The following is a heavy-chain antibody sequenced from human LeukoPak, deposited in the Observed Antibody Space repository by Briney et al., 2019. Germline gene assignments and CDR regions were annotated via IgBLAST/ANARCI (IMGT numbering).Heavy chain of an antibody. J-gene: IGHJ4*02. CDR1: GFTFSDYW. V-gene: IGHV3-74*01. D-gene: IGHD5-12*01. Sequence: GGSLRLSCAASGFTFSDYWMHWVRHTPGKGLVWVSRIHPDGSRTSYIDSVKGRFIISRDNAENTVYLQMNGLRAEDAGVYYCAREQRYDDFDYWGQGILVTVSS. CDR2: IHPDGSRT. CDR3: AREQRYDDFDY.